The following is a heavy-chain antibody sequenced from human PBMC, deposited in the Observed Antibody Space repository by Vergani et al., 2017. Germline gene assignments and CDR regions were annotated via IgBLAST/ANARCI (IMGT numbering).Heavy chain of an antibody. CDR1: GGSFSGYY. CDR3: ARGRCIAARPPSARSCYYYYYMDV. D-gene: IGHD6-6*01. V-gene: IGHV4-34*01. J-gene: IGHJ6*03. CDR2: INHSGST. Sequence: QVQLQQWGAGLLKPSETLSLTCAVYGGSFSGYYWSWIRQPPGKGLEWIGKINHSGSTNYNPSLKSRVTISVDTSKNQFSLKLRSVTAADTAVYYCARGRCIAARPPSARSCYYYYYMDVWGKGTTVTVSS.